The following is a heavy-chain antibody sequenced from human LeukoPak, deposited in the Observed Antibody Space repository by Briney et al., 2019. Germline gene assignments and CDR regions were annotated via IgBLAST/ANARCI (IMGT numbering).Heavy chain of an antibody. CDR3: ASYPRTIDSPPFDY. D-gene: IGHD4/OR15-4a*01. V-gene: IGHV1-2*02. CDR1: GYTVTGYY. Sequence: ASVKVSCKASGYTVTGYYLHWVRQAPGQGLEWMGWINSNTGATKYAQKFQGRLTMTRDTTISTAYLEVGRLTPDDTAVYYCASYPRTIDSPPFDYWGQGTLVTVSS. CDR2: INSNTGAT. J-gene: IGHJ4*02.